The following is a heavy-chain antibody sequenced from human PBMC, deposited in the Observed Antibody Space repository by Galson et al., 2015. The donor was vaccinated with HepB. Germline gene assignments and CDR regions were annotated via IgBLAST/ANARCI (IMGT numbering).Heavy chain of an antibody. V-gene: IGHV4-34*01. CDR1: GGSFSGYY. Sequence: TLSLTCAVYGGSFSGYYWSWIRQPPGKGLEWIGEINHSGSTNYNPSLKSRVTISVDTSKNQFSLKLSSVTAADTAVYYCARGKKLQYCTNGVCYPFDYWGQGTLVTVSS. D-gene: IGHD2-8*01. J-gene: IGHJ4*02. CDR3: ARGKKLQYCTNGVCYPFDY. CDR2: INHSGST.